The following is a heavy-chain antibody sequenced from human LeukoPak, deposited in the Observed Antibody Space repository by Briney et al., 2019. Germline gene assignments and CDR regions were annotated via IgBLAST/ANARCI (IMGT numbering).Heavy chain of an antibody. CDR1: GFTFRSHW. Sequence: GGSLRLSCAASGFTFRSHWMSWVRRAPGKGLEWVANIKEDGNEKHYVDSVTGRFTISRDNAKNSLYLQMNSLRVEDRAVYYCVRGKAGDWGQGTLVTVSS. V-gene: IGHV3-7*03. CDR2: IKEDGNEK. D-gene: IGHD3-10*01. CDR3: VRGKAGD. J-gene: IGHJ4*02.